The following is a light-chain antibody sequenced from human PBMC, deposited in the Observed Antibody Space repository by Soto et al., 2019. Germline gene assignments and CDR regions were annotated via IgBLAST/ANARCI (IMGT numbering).Light chain of an antibody. Sequence: DFQMTQSPSSLSASVGDRITITCRASQTVSYFFNWYQHKPGKPPRLLIYAATSLEGGVPSRFSGSGSGTDFTLTISSLQPEDFATYYCQQSYITPFTFGPGTKVDIK. J-gene: IGKJ3*01. CDR1: QTVSYF. CDR3: QQSYITPFT. CDR2: AAT. V-gene: IGKV1-39*01.